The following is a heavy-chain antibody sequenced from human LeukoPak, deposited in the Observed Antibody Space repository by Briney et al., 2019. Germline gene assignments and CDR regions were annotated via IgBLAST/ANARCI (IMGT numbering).Heavy chain of an antibody. CDR2: ISYDGSNK. CDR3: AKADGGELLYEGVFDY. V-gene: IGHV3-30*18. CDR1: GFTFSSYG. Sequence: GFLRLSCAASGFTFSSYGMHWVRQAPGKGLEWVAVISYDGSNKYYADSVKGRFTISRDNSKNTLYLQMNSLRAEDTAVYYCAKADGGELLYEGVFDYWGQGTLVTVSS. J-gene: IGHJ4*02. D-gene: IGHD3-10*01.